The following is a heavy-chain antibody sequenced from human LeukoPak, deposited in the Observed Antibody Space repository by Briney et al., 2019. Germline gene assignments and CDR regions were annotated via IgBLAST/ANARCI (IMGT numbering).Heavy chain of an antibody. D-gene: IGHD2-21*01. Sequence: GGSLRLSCTASGFTFSSYGIHWVHQAPGKGLEWVALISYDGRNDYYADSVKGRFTVSRDNSKNTLYLQMNSLRVEDTAVYYCATLCGQMNVIDHWGQGTLVTVSS. J-gene: IGHJ4*01. CDR2: ISYDGRND. CDR3: ATLCGQMNVIDH. V-gene: IGHV3-30*03. CDR1: GFTFSSYG.